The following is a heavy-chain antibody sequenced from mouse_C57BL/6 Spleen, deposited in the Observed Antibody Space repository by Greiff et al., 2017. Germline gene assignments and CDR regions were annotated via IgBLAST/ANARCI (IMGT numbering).Heavy chain of an antibody. CDR1: GYTFTEYI. CDR2: FYPGSGSI. CDR3: ARNEDDSNAMDY. J-gene: IGHJ4*01. V-gene: IGHV1-62-2*01. Sequence: VQLQQSGAELVKPGASVKLSCKASGYTFTEYIIHWVKQRSGQGLEWIGWFYPGSGSITYNEKVKDKATLTVYKSSSTGYMELSRLTSEDSAVYFCARNEDDSNAMDYWGQGTSVTVSS.